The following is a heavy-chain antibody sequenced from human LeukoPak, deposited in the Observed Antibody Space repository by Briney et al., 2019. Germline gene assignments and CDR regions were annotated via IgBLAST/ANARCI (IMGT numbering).Heavy chain of an antibody. CDR2: IKQDGSDK. V-gene: IGHV3-7*01. Sequence: QTGGSLRLSCAASGFTFSSYWMAWVRQTPGKGLEWVANIKQDGSDKYHVDSVKGRFTISRNNAKHSLFLQMNRLRAEDTAVYYCASVWWSGYFRFDYWGQGTLVTVYS. D-gene: IGHD3-3*01. CDR1: GFTFSSYW. J-gene: IGHJ4*02. CDR3: ASVWWSGYFRFDY.